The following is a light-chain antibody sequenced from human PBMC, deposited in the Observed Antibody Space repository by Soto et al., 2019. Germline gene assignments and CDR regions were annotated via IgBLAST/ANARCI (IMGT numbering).Light chain of an antibody. CDR2: GAS. J-gene: IGKJ4*01. V-gene: IGKV3-15*01. Sequence: EIILTQSPDTLSLSPGERATLSCRASQTVSSNYLAWCQQRPGQAPRLLIYGASTRATDIPARFSGSGSGTEFTLTISSLQSEDFAVYYCQQYNNWPLTFGGGTKVEIK. CDR3: QQYNNWPLT. CDR1: QTVSSN.